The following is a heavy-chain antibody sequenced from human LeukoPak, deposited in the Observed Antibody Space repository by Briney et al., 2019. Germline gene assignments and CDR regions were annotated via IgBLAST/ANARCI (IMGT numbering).Heavy chain of an antibody. D-gene: IGHD3-10*01. Sequence: SETLSLTCAVYGGSFSGYYWSWIRQPPGKGLEWIGEINHSGSTNYNPSLKSRVTISVDTSKNQFSLKLSSVTAADTAVYYCARVGSGSYYSAVDYWGQGTLVTVSS. J-gene: IGHJ4*02. V-gene: IGHV4-34*01. CDR2: INHSGST. CDR1: GGSFSGYY. CDR3: ARVGSGSYYSAVDY.